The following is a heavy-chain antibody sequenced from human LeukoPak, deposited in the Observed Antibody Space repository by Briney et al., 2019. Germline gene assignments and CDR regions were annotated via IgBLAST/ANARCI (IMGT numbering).Heavy chain of an antibody. CDR1: GFTFSSYS. CDR3: ARGDDILTGYYRFDY. J-gene: IGHJ4*02. CDR2: ISSSSSYT. Sequence: PGGSLRLSCAASGFTFSSYSMNWVRQAPGKGLEWVSSISSSSSYTYYADSVKGRFTISRDNAKNSLYLQMNSLRAEDTAVYYCARGDDILTGYYRFDYWGQGTLVTVSS. V-gene: IGHV3-21*01. D-gene: IGHD3-9*01.